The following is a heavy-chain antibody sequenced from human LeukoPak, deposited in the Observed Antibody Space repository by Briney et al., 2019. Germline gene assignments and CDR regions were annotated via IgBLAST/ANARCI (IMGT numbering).Heavy chain of an antibody. CDR2: IRYDGSNK. V-gene: IGHV3-30*02. CDR1: GFTYSNYW. Sequence: GGSLRLSCAASGFTYSNYWMTWVRQAPGKGLEWVAFIRYDGSNKYYADSVKGRFTISRDNSKNTLYVQMNSLRAEDTAVYYCAKELERSGSDYFDYWGQGTLVTVSS. D-gene: IGHD1-26*01. CDR3: AKELERSGSDYFDY. J-gene: IGHJ4*02.